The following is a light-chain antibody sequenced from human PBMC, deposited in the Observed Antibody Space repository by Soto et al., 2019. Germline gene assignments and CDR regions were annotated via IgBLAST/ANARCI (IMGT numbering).Light chain of an antibody. CDR3: QQYYNWPRT. CDR1: PSVGSI. Sequence: ESVLTQSPATLSVSPRGRAILSCRASPSVGSILAWYQQKPGQAPRLLFYGASTGATGLPARFSGSGSGTEFTLTINSLQAEDCAVYYCQQYYNWPRTFGQGTRLEIK. V-gene: IGKV3-15*01. J-gene: IGKJ5*01. CDR2: GAS.